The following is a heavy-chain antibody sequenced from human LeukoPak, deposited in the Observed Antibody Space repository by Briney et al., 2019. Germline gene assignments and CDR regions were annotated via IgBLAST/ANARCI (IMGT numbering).Heavy chain of an antibody. V-gene: IGHV3-30*02. CDR3: VKDLLQWYKFDS. D-gene: IGHD4-23*01. CDR2: VRYDGKNQ. CDR1: GFTFSSYG. J-gene: IGHJ4*02. Sequence: GGSLRLSCTASGFTFSSYGIHWVRQPPGKGLEWVSFVRYDGKNQYYADSVKGRFTVSRDNYKKTVSLQMHSLRRDDTAVYYCVKDLLQWYKFDSWGQGTLVIVSS.